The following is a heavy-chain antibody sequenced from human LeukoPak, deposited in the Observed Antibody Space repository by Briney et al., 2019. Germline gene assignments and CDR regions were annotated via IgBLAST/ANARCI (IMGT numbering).Heavy chain of an antibody. CDR2: IYSGGST. V-gene: IGHV3-66*01. CDR3: ARGDTVTTGFDY. D-gene: IGHD4-17*01. Sequence: PGGSLRLSCAASGFTVSSNYMSWVRQAPGKGLEWVSVIYSGGSTYYADSVKGRFTISRENAKNSLYLQMNSLRAGDTAVYYCARGDTVTTGFDYWGQGTLVTVSS. J-gene: IGHJ4*02. CDR1: GFTVSSNY.